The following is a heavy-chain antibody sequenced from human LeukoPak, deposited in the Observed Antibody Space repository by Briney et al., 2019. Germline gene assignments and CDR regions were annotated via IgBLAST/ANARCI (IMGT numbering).Heavy chain of an antibody. CDR2: IYYSGST. D-gene: IGHD6-6*01. J-gene: IGHJ4*02. CDR1: GGSISSYY. Sequence: SETLSLTCTVSGGSISSYYWSWIRQPPGKGLEWIGYIYYSGSTNYNPSLKSRVTISVDTSKNQFSLKLSSVTAADTAVYYCARGSIAARPDGLFDYWGQGTLVTVSS. CDR3: ARGSIAARPDGLFDY. V-gene: IGHV4-59*01.